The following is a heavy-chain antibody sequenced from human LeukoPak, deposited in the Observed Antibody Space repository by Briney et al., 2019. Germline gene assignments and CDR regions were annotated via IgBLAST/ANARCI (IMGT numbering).Heavy chain of an antibody. D-gene: IGHD3-22*01. Sequence: PGGSLRLSCAASGFTFSSYWMHWVRQAPGKGLVWVSRINSDGSSTSYADSVKGRFTISRDNAKNTPYLQMNSLRAEDTAVYYCARETYDSSGYYYFYFDYWGQGTLVTVSS. V-gene: IGHV3-74*01. CDR2: INSDGSST. J-gene: IGHJ4*02. CDR3: ARETYDSSGYYYFYFDY. CDR1: GFTFSSYW.